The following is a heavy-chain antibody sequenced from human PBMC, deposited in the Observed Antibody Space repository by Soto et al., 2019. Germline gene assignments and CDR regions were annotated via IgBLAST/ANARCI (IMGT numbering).Heavy chain of an antibody. CDR2: ISYDGSNK. Sequence: GESLKISCAASGFTFSSYGMHWVRQAPGKGLEWVAVISYDGSNKYYADSVKGRFTISRDNSKNTLYLQMNNLRTEDTAVYYCATVRGYRQDFDAFDIWGQGTMVTVSS. CDR3: ATVRGYRQDFDAFDI. J-gene: IGHJ3*02. D-gene: IGHD3-16*02. CDR1: GFTFSSYG. V-gene: IGHV3-30*03.